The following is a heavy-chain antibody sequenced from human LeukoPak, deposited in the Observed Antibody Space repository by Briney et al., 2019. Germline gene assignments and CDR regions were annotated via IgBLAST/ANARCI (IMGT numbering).Heavy chain of an antibody. J-gene: IGHJ4*02. CDR2: FDPEDGET. Sequence: ASVKVSCKVSGYTLTELPMHWVRQAPGKGLEWMGGFDPEDGETIYAQKFQGRVTMTEDTSTDTAYMELSSLKSEDTAVYYCSTDLYTGVYAYWGQGTLVTVSS. D-gene: IGHD4-23*01. V-gene: IGHV1-24*01. CDR1: GYTLTELP. CDR3: STDLYTGVYAY.